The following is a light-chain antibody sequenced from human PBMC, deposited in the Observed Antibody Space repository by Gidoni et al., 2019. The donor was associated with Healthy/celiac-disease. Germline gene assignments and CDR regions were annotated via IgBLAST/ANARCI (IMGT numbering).Light chain of an antibody. J-gene: IGKJ4*01. Sequence: IVITQTPATRSGSAGERATLSCRASHTVSSILAWYQQKPGQAHRLLIYGASTRATGIPARFSGSGSGTEFTLTISRLQSEDFAVYYCQQYNTCPLTFGGGTKVEIK. CDR2: GAS. CDR3: QQYNTCPLT. V-gene: IGKV3-15*01. CDR1: HTVSSI.